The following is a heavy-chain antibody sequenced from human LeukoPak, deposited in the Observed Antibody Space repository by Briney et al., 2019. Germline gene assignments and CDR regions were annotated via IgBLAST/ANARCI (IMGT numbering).Heavy chain of an antibody. CDR3: ARGAQLWHGKYYYYYGMDV. D-gene: IGHD5-18*01. Sequence: PSETLSLTCAVYGGSFSGYYWSWIRQPPGKGLEWIGEINHSGSTNYNPSLKSRVTISVDTSKNQFSLKLSSVTAADTAVYYCARGAQLWHGKYYYYYGMDVWGQGTTATVSS. V-gene: IGHV4-34*01. J-gene: IGHJ6*02. CDR2: INHSGST. CDR1: GGSFSGYY.